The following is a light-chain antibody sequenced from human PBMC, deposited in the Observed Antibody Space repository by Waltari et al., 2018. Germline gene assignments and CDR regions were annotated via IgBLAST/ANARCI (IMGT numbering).Light chain of an antibody. Sequence: VVMTQSPLSLPVTLGQPASISCRSSQSLVHSDGKTNLNWFHQRPGQSPRRLIYKVSNRESGVPDRFSGSGSGTDFTLKSSRGEAEDVGVYYCMQGTHWPWTFGQGTKVEIK. CDR1: QSLVHSDGKTN. CDR2: KVS. V-gene: IGKV2-30*02. CDR3: MQGTHWPWT. J-gene: IGKJ1*01.